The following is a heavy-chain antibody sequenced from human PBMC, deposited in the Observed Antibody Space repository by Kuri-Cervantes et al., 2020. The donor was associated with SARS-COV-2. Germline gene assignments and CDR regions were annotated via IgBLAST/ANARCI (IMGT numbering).Heavy chain of an antibody. CDR2: ISSRGDST. V-gene: IGHV3-23*01. Sequence: GESLKTSCAASGFTFSSYAMGWVRQAPGKGLEWVSSISSRGDSTYYADSVRGRFTISRDNSKNTLYLQMNSLRADDTAVYYCAKNRRTVAAPFDYWGQGTLATVSS. D-gene: IGHD4-23*01. CDR3: AKNRRTVAAPFDY. J-gene: IGHJ4*02. CDR1: GFTFSSYA.